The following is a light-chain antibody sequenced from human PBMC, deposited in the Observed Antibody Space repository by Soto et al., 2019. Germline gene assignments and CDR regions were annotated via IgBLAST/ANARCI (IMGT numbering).Light chain of an antibody. CDR3: QSYDSSLSGYV. CDR1: SSNIGAGYD. V-gene: IGLV1-40*01. CDR2: GNS. Sequence: QSVLTQPPSVSGAPGQKVTISFTGSSSNIGAGYDVNWYHQLPGTAPKLLIHGNSNRPSGVPDRFSGSKSGTSASLAITGLQAEDEADYFCQSYDSSLSGYVFGTGTKATVL. J-gene: IGLJ1*01.